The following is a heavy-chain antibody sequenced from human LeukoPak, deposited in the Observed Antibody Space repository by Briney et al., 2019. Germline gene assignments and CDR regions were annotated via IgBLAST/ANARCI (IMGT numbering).Heavy chain of an antibody. J-gene: IGHJ5*02. CDR2: ISSSSSYI. Sequence: WGSLRLSCAASGFTFSSYSMNWVRQAPGKGLEWVSSISSSSSYIYYADTVKGRFTISRDNAKNALYLQMNSLTAEDTAVYYCARDLKSYYDISGCFHYWFHP. D-gene: IGHD3-22*01. CDR1: GFTFSSYS. CDR3: ARDLKSYYDISGCFHYWFHP. V-gene: IGHV3-21*01.